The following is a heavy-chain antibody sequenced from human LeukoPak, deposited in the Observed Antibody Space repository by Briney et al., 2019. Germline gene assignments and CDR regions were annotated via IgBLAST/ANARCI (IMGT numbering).Heavy chain of an antibody. J-gene: IGHJ3*02. CDR2: ISSSSRYI. V-gene: IGHV3-21*04. Sequence: GSLRLSCAASGFTFSSYSMNWVRQAPGKGLAWVSSISSSSRYIYYADSVKGRFTITRDNSKKTLYLQMNSLRAEDTAVYYCAKGPVVTFDIWGQGTMVTVSS. D-gene: IGHD2-15*01. CDR1: GFTFSSYS. CDR3: AKGPVVTFDI.